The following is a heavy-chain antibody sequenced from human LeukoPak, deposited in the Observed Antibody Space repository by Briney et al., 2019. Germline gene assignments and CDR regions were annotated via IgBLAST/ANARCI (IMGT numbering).Heavy chain of an antibody. D-gene: IGHD2-15*01. CDR3: AKSPYCSGGSCYYRNWFDP. CDR2: ISGSGGST. CDR1: GFTFNSYA. Sequence: HTGGSLRLSCAASGFTFNSYAMSWVRQAPGKGLEWVSAISGSGGSTYYADSVKGRFTISRDNSKNTLYLQMNSLRAEDTAVYYCAKSPYCSGGSCYYRNWFDPWGQGTLVTVSS. V-gene: IGHV3-23*01. J-gene: IGHJ5*02.